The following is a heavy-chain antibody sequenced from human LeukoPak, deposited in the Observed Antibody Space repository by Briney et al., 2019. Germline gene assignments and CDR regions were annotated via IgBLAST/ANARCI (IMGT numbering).Heavy chain of an antibody. J-gene: IGHJ4*02. Sequence: PSETLSLTCSISGGSISTYYWSWIRQPAGKGLEWIGRIYSSGDTNYNPSLKSRVTLSVDMSKNEFSLKLISVTAADTAVYYCARHTDFRSGYSVFFDYWGQGTLVTVSS. D-gene: IGHD3-3*01. CDR1: GGSISTYY. CDR2: IYSSGDT. V-gene: IGHV4-4*07. CDR3: ARHTDFRSGYSVFFDY.